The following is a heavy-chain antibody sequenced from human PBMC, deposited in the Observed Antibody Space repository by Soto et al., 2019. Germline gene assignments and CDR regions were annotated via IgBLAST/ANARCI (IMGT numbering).Heavy chain of an antibody. D-gene: IGHD6-19*01. J-gene: IGHJ4*02. V-gene: IGHV1-3*01. CDR3: ATTGYTSGCADY. CDR1: GESVTTYA. CDR2: VSADSGNT. Sequence: GTSAKVSCEACGESVTTYAIRWVRQASGQRLEWMGWVSADSGNTKYSQKFQGGVTITRDTSARTAYMELSSLTSEDTAVYYCATTGYTSGCADYWGQRTPVTVS.